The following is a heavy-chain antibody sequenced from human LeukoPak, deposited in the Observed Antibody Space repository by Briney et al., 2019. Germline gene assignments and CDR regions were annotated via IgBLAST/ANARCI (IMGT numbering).Heavy chain of an antibody. CDR1: GFTFSSYA. D-gene: IGHD6-19*01. CDR3: AKWGSSGWFYYFDY. Sequence: GGSLRLSCAASGFTFSSYAMIWVRQAPGKGLEWVSVISGGGGTTYYPDSVKGRFTISRDNSENTLSLQMSSLRAEDTAVYYCAKWGSSGWFYYFDYWGQGTLVTVSS. V-gene: IGHV3-23*01. CDR2: ISGGGGTT. J-gene: IGHJ4*02.